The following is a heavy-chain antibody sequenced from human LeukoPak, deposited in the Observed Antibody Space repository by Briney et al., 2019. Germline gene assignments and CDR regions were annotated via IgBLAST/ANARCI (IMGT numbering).Heavy chain of an antibody. CDR1: GGSISGYF. CDR2: IYSSGSN. V-gene: IGHV4-4*07. J-gene: IGHJ4*01. Sequence: PSETLSLTCTVSGGSISGYFWSWIRQPAGKGLEWIGRIYSSGSNNYNPSLKSRVTMSLDTSKNHLSLNLSSVTAADTAVYYCAREPTSGREPTSGRPLDYWGQEPWSPSPQ. CDR3: AREPTSGREPTSGRPLDY. D-gene: IGHD5-12*01.